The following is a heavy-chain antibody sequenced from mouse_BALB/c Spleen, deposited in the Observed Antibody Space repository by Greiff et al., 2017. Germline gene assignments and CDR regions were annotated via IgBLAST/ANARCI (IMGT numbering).Heavy chain of an antibody. D-gene: IGHD1-2*01. CDR3: ARTATGAWFAY. J-gene: IGHJ3*01. CDR2: IYPGSGNT. Sequence: VQLQQSGAELARPGASVKLSCKASGYTFTDYYINWVKQRTGQGLEWIGEIYPGSGNTYYNEKFKGKATLTADKSSSTAYMQLSSLTSEDSAVYFCARTATGAWFAYWGQGTLVTVSA. CDR1: GYTFTDYY. V-gene: IGHV1-77*01.